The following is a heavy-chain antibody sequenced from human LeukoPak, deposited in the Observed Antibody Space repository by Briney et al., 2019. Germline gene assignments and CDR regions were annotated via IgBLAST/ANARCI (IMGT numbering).Heavy chain of an antibody. Sequence: PGGSLRLSCAASGLTFSSYGMHWVRQAPGKGLEWVSYISSSSSYTNYADSVKGRFTISRDNAKNSLYLQMNSLRAEDTAVYYCARNRYSNDYWGQGTLVTVSS. CDR2: ISSSSSYT. CDR1: GLTFSSYG. J-gene: IGHJ4*02. V-gene: IGHV3-21*05. D-gene: IGHD3-9*01. CDR3: ARNRYSNDY.